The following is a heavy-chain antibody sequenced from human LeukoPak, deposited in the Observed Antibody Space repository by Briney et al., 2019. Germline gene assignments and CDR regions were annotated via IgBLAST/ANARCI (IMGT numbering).Heavy chain of an antibody. CDR2: INAGNGNT. D-gene: IGHD3-10*01. J-gene: IGHJ4*02. CDR3: ARDVMVRGVLPGY. CDR1: GYTFTSYA. Sequence: ASVTVSCKASGYTFTSYAMHWVRQAPAQRLERMGWINAGNGNTKYSQKFQGRVTITRDTSASTAYMELSSLRSEDTAVYYCARDVMVRGVLPGYWGQGTLVTVSS. V-gene: IGHV1-3*01.